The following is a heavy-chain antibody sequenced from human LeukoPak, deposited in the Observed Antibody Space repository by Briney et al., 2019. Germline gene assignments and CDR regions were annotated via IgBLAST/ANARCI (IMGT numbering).Heavy chain of an antibody. CDR2: ISAYNGNT. CDR1: GYTFTSYG. Sequence: ASVRVSCKASGYTFTSYGISWVRQAPGQGLEWMGWISAYNGNTNYAQKLQGRVTMTTDTSTSTAYMELRSLRSDDTAVYYCARDRRSSPTLNYFDYWGQGTLVTVSS. CDR3: ARDRRSSPTLNYFDY. V-gene: IGHV1-18*01. D-gene: IGHD2/OR15-2a*01. J-gene: IGHJ4*02.